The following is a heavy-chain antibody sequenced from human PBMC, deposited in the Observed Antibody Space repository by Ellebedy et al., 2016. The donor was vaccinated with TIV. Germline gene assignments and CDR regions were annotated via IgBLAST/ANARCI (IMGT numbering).Heavy chain of an antibody. J-gene: IGHJ4*02. V-gene: IGHV3-23*01. CDR3: STRLGEGIQLWGGFDY. D-gene: IGHD5-18*01. CDR2: ISGSGDKT. Sequence: GESLKISCAATGFMFSSYAMTWVRQAPGKGLEWVSAISGSGDKTYYADSVTGRFTISRDNSKNTLHLQMDTLRVEDTAVYYCSTRLGEGIQLWGGFDYWGQGTLVSVSS. CDR1: GFMFSSYA.